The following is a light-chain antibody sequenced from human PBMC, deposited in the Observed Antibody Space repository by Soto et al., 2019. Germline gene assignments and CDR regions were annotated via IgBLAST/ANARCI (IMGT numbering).Light chain of an antibody. V-gene: IGKV4-1*01. CDR2: WAS. CDR3: QQYYSTPYT. Sequence: DLVMTQSPDSLAVSLGERATINCKSSQSVLYNSNNKNYLAWYQQKPGQPPKLLIYWASTRESGVPDRFSGSGYGTDFTLTISSLQAEDVAVYYCQQYYSTPYTFGQGTKLEIK. CDR1: QSVLYNSNNKNY. J-gene: IGKJ2*01.